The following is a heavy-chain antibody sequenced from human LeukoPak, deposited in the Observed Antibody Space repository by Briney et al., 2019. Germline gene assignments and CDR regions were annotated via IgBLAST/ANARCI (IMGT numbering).Heavy chain of an antibody. J-gene: IGHJ4*02. V-gene: IGHV1-24*01. Sequence: EASVKVSCKVSGYTLTELSMHWVRQAPGKGLEWMGGFDPEDGETIYAQKFQGRVTMTEDTSTDTAYMELSSLRSEDTAVYYCATGGSRVQLWILAGWYYFDNWGQGTLVTVSS. CDR1: GYTLTELS. CDR3: ATGGSRVQLWILAGWYYFDN. D-gene: IGHD5-18*01. CDR2: FDPEDGET.